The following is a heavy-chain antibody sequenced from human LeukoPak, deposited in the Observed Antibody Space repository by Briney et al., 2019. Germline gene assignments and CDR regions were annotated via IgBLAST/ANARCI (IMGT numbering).Heavy chain of an antibody. Sequence: PGGSLRLSCAASGFTFSSYSMNWVRQAPGKGLEWVSSISSSSSYIYYADSVKGRFTISRGNAKNSLYLQMNSLRAEDTAVYYCARATYSGSYYSAFDIWGQGTMVTVSS. J-gene: IGHJ3*02. V-gene: IGHV3-21*01. D-gene: IGHD1-26*01. CDR2: ISSSSSYI. CDR3: ARATYSGSYYSAFDI. CDR1: GFTFSSYS.